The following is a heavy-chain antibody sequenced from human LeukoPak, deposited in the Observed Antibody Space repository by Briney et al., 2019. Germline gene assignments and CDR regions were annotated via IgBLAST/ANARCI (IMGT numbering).Heavy chain of an antibody. V-gene: IGHV4-59*08. Sequence: SETLSLTCTVSGVPISSYYWSWIRQPPGKGLEWSGYIHYSGSTRNYPSLESRVTISVDTSKNQFSLKLTSVTAADTAMYYCARHLDWDSGGDAFDFWGQGRMVTVSS. CDR1: GVPISSYY. CDR3: ARHLDWDSGGDAFDF. D-gene: IGHD3/OR15-3a*01. J-gene: IGHJ3*01. CDR2: IHYSGST.